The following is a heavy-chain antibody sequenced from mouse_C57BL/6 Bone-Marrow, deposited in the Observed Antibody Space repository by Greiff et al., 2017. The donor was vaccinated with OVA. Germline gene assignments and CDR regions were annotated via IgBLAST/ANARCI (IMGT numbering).Heavy chain of an antibody. V-gene: IGHV14-4*01. Sequence: VMLVESGAELVRPGASVKLSCTASGFNIKDDYMHWVKQRPEQGLEWIGWIDPENGDTEYASKFQGKATITADTSSNTAYLQLSSLTSEDTAVYYCTRATVVATDWYFDVWGTGTTVTVSS. CDR1: GFNIKDDY. CDR3: TRATVVATDWYFDV. D-gene: IGHD1-1*01. J-gene: IGHJ1*03. CDR2: IDPENGDT.